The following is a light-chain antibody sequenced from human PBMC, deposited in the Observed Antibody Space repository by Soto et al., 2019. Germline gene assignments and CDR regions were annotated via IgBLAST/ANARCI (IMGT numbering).Light chain of an antibody. J-gene: IGKJ1*01. CDR2: DVS. Sequence: AIQVTQSPSSLSASVGDRVTVTCRASQGISRDLAWYQQKPGKPPKLLIYDVSSLERGVPSRFSGSGSGTDFTLTISSLQPEDFATYYCQQFYSYPRTFGKGTKV. V-gene: IGKV1-13*02. CDR1: QGISRD. CDR3: QQFYSYPRT.